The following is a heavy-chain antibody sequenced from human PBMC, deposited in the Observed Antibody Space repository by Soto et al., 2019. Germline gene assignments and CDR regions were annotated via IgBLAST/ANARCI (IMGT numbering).Heavy chain of an antibody. Sequence: EVQLVESGGGLVQPGRSLRLSCAASGFTFDDDAMHWVRQAPGKGLEWVSGISWHSGSIGYSDSVKGRFTISRDNAKNSLYLQMNSLRAEDTALYYCAKDMGLYSYGLGGFDYWGQGTLVTVSS. V-gene: IGHV3-9*01. CDR2: ISWHSGSI. CDR1: GFTFDDDA. J-gene: IGHJ4*02. D-gene: IGHD5-18*01. CDR3: AKDMGLYSYGLGGFDY.